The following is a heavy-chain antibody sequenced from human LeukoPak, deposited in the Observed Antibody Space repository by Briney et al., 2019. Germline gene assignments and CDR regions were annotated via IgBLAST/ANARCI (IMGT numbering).Heavy chain of an antibody. Sequence: SETLSLTCTVSGGSISSSSYYWGWIRQPPGKGLEWIGFIYYSGSTNYNPSLKSRVTMSVDTSKNQFSLKLSSVTAADTAVYYCARHELPALFGYWGQGALITVSS. V-gene: IGHV4-61*05. J-gene: IGHJ4*02. CDR3: ARHELPALFGY. CDR2: IYYSGST. D-gene: IGHD1-26*01. CDR1: GGSISSSSYY.